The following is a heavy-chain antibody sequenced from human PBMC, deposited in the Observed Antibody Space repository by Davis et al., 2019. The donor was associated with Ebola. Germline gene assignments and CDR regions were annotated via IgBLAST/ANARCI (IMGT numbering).Heavy chain of an antibody. V-gene: IGHV3-7*03. CDR1: GFTFSSYW. CDR2: IKHDGSAT. D-gene: IGHD3-9*01. J-gene: IGHJ4*02. CDR3: AKGGYFDSLEIDS. Sequence: PGGSLRLSCAVSGFTFSSYWMSWVRQTPGKGLEWVANIKHDGSATYYVDSVKGRFTISRDNSKNTLYLQMNSLRAEDTAVYYCAKGGYFDSLEIDSWGQGTLVTVSS.